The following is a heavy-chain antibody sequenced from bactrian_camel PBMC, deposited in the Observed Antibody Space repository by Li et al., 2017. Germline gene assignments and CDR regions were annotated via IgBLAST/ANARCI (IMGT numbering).Heavy chain of an antibody. Sequence: HVQLVESGGGSVQAGGSLTLSCATQTLVDSNTDMGWFRRAPGKEREGVAVIDPSETTTYADSVKGRFTFSRDSAKNTVYLQTNALKPEDTAMYYCAAAPTGTWRFPPRLVDFEYWGQGTQVTVS. CDR2: IDPSETT. CDR3: AAAPTGTWRFPPRLVDFEY. V-gene: IGHV3S53*01. J-gene: IGHJ6*01. CDR1: TLVDSNTD.